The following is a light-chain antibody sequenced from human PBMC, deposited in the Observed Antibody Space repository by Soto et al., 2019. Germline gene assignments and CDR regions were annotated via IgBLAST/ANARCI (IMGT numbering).Light chain of an antibody. V-gene: IGKV1-5*01. Sequence: DLQMTQSPSTLSASVGDRVTITCRASQSISSWLAWYQQKPGKAPKLLIYDASSLESGVPSRFSGSGSGTEFTLTISSLQPEDVAAYYCQKYNSAPLTFGGGTKVDIK. CDR1: QSISSW. CDR3: QKYNSAPLT. J-gene: IGKJ4*01. CDR2: DAS.